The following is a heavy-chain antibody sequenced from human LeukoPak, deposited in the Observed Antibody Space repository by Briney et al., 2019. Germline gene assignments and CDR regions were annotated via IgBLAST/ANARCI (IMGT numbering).Heavy chain of an antibody. CDR2: TSSGGPYE. CDR3: ALLSLTGTTVRAPFDY. V-gene: IGHV3-30-3*01. D-gene: IGHD1-7*01. J-gene: IGHJ4*02. Sequence: GGSLRLSCEVSGFSLHDYPMNWVRQRPGKGLEWVSVTSSGGPYEFFADFAKGRFTISRDNSKNTLYLQMNSLRAEDTAVYYCALLSLTGTTVRAPFDYWGQGTLVTVSS. CDR1: GFSLHDYP.